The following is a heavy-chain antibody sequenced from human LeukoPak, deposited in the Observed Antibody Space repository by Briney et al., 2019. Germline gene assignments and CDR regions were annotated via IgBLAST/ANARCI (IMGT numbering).Heavy chain of an antibody. V-gene: IGHV4-59*13. CDR3: ARDLAGIHGYFAQKGGFDI. J-gene: IGHJ3*02. CDR1: GASISGFY. D-gene: IGHD5-24*01. Sequence: SQTLSLTCTISGASISGFYWSWIRQPPGKGLEWIGYFFSSGNTNYNPSLESRVTMSLDTSRKHFSLNLTSVTAADTAIYYCARDLAGIHGYFAQKGGFDIWGQGTTVTVSS. CDR2: FFSSGNT.